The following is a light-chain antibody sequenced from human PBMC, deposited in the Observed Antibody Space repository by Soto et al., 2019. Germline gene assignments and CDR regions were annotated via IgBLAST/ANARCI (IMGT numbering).Light chain of an antibody. CDR1: QGITRY. Sequence: DIQMTQSPSSVSASVGDRVTITCRASQGITRYLAWYQQKPGKAPKLLIYDTSTLQSGVPSRFSGCGSGTDFTLTISSLQPEDFATYSCQQAGSFPITFGPGTKVDIK. V-gene: IGKV1-12*01. CDR2: DTS. CDR3: QQAGSFPIT. J-gene: IGKJ3*01.